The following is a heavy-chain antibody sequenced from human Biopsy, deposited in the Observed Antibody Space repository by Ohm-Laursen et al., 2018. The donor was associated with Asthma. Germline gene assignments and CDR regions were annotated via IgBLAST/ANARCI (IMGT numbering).Heavy chain of an antibody. Sequence: ASVKVSCKASGYTVTRCAINWVRQAPGQGLEWMGWINTNTGNPTYAQGFTGRFVFSLDTSVNTAHLQISSLKAEDTAVYYCARMISYYHEMRAPFFDYWGQGTLVTVSS. CDR3: ARMISYYHEMRAPFFDY. CDR2: INTNTGNP. J-gene: IGHJ4*02. CDR1: GYTVTRCA. D-gene: IGHD3-22*01. V-gene: IGHV7-4-1*02.